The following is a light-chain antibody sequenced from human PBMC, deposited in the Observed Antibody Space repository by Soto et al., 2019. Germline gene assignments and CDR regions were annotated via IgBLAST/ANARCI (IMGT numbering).Light chain of an antibody. CDR2: AAS. V-gene: IGKV1-39*01. CDR1: LISSSY. J-gene: IGKJ1*01. CDR3: QQCYSIPWT. Sequence: LSPSPGDSFTIPCLASLISSSYLNWYQQKPGKAPNLLISAASSLEGGVPSRSSGSGSGTDFTLTITRLEPEDFATYYCQQCYSIPWTFGQGTKVDIK.